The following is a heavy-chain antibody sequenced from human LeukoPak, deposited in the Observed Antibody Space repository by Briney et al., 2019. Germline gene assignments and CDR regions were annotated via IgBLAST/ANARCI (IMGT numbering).Heavy chain of an antibody. D-gene: IGHD1-26*01. Sequence: ASVKVSCKASGYTFTSDYMHWVRQAPGQGLEWMGIINPSGGSTSYAQKFQGRVTMARDTSTSTVYMELSSLRSKDTAVYYCARTTEAGSGSYLGDYWGQGTLVTVSS. J-gene: IGHJ4*02. CDR1: GYTFTSDY. CDR2: INPSGGST. CDR3: ARTTEAGSGSYLGDY. V-gene: IGHV1-46*01.